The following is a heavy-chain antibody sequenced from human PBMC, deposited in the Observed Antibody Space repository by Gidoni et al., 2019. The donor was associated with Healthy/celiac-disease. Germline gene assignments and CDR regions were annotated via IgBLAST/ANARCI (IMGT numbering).Heavy chain of an antibody. J-gene: IGHJ4*02. Sequence: EVQLVESGGGLVKPGGSLRLSCAASGFTFSSYSMNWVRQAPGKGLEWVSSISSSSSYIYYADSVNGRFTISRDNAKNSLYLQMNSLRAEDTAVYYCARTTYYFDYWGQGTLVTVSS. CDR1: GFTFSSYS. D-gene: IGHD1-1*01. CDR3: ARTTYYFDY. V-gene: IGHV3-21*01. CDR2: ISSSSSYI.